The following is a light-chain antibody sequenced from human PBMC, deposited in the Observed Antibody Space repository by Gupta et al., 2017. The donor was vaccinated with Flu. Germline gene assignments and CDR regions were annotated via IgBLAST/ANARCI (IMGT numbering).Light chain of an antibody. Sequence: PPSLSASVGDTVTISCRASESVGSCLNWYQQKRGKAPNRLIYGASSLQSGVPSRFSGSGSGTEFTLTISSLKPEDFATYDWQQGYRYPRTFGPGTEVELK. CDR1: ESVGSC. V-gene: IGKV1-39*01. J-gene: IGKJ1*01. CDR2: GAS. CDR3: QQGYRYPRT.